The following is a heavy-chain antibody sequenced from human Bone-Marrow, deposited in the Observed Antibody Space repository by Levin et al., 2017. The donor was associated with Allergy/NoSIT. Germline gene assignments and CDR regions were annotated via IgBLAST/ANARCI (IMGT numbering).Heavy chain of an antibody. CDR2: IYSGGST. J-gene: IGHJ4*02. D-gene: IGHD2-2*02. V-gene: IGHV3-53*01. CDR3: AHYTWSHFDY. Sequence: GESLKISCAASGFTVSSNYMSWVRQAPGKGLEWVSVIYSGGSTYYADSVKGRFTISRDNSKNTLYLQMNSLRAEDTAVYYCAHYTWSHFDYWGQGTLVTVSS. CDR1: GFTVSSNY.